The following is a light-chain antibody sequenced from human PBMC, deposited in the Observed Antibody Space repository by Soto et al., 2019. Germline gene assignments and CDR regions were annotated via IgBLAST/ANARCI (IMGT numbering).Light chain of an antibody. CDR3: QQYNNWPPIT. Sequence: DVQMIQRASSVTASVGGRVSVTFRVSQGVSSWLAWYQKKPGKAPKLPIYAASSLESGVPSRFSGSGSGTDFTLTISSLQPEDFAVYYCQQYNNWPPITFGQGTRLEI. J-gene: IGKJ5*01. CDR2: AAS. V-gene: IGKV1-12*01. CDR1: QGVSSW.